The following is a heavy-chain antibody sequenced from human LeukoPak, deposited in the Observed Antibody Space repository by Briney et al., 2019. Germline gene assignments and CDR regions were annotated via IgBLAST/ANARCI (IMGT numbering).Heavy chain of an antibody. J-gene: IGHJ4*02. V-gene: IGHV3-23*01. Sequence: GGSLRLSCAASGFTLSSYAMSWVRQAPGKGLQWVSDISGSGGKTYFADSVKGRFTISRDNSKDTLYLQMNSLRAEDTAVFYCAKGGYYYSSGSSYYFDYWGQGTLVTVSS. CDR1: GFTLSSYA. CDR3: AKGGYYYSSGSSYYFDY. CDR2: ISGSGGKT. D-gene: IGHD3-10*01.